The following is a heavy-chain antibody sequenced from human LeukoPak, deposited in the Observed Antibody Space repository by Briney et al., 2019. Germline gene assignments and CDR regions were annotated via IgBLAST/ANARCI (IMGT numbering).Heavy chain of an antibody. V-gene: IGHV4-34*01. CDR2: INHSGST. CDR1: GGSFSGYY. CDR3: ARYIPLRSTDP. J-gene: IGHJ5*02. Sequence: SETLSLTCAVYGGSFSGYYWSWIRQPPGKGLEWIGEINHSGSTNYNPSLKSRVTISVDTSKNQFSLKLSSVTAADTAVYYCARYIPLRSTDPWGQGTLVTVSS. D-gene: IGHD3-10*01.